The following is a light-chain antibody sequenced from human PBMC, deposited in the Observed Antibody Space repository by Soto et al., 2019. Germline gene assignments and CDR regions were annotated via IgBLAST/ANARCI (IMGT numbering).Light chain of an antibody. V-gene: IGLV2-14*03. CDR3: SSHAAGSTLI. CDR2: DVT. Sequence: QSALTQPASVSGSPGQSTTISCTGTSSDVGGYNEVSWYQQRPGKAPKLMIYDVTNRPSGVSNRLSGSKSGNTASLTISGLQAEDEAYYYCSSHAAGSTLIFGGGTKVTVL. J-gene: IGLJ2*01. CDR1: SSDVGGYNE.